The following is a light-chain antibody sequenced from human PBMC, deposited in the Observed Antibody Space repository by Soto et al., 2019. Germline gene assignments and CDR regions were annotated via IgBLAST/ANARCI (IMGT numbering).Light chain of an antibody. Sequence: EIVMTQSPGTLSVSPGERATLSCRASQSVRSNLAWFQQKPGQAPRLVIYGASTRATAFPARFSGSGSGTDSTLTISSLQSEDFAVYYCQQYDYWPRTFGQGTKLEIK. CDR1: QSVRSN. J-gene: IGKJ2*01. V-gene: IGKV3-15*01. CDR2: GAS. CDR3: QQYDYWPRT.